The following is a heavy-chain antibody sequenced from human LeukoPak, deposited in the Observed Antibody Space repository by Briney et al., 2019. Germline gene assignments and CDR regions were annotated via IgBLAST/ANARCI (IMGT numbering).Heavy chain of an antibody. D-gene: IGHD3-16*01. Sequence: GGSLRLSCAASGFTFSGSAMHWVRQASGKGLEWVGRIRSKANNYATEYAAPVKGRFTISRDDSKNTAYLQMNSLRAEDTALYYCAKDWALGDTGGGAFDIWGQGTMVTVS. V-gene: IGHV3-73*01. J-gene: IGHJ3*02. CDR1: GFTFSGSA. CDR3: AKDWALGDTGGGAFDI. CDR2: IRSKANNYAT.